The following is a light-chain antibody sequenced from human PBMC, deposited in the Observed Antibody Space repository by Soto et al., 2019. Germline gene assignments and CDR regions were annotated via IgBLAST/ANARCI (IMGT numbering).Light chain of an antibody. CDR1: SNDIGSYNL. CDR2: EGS. J-gene: IGLJ2*01. V-gene: IGLV2-23*01. Sequence: QSALTQPASVSGSLGQSITISCTGTSNDIGSYNLVSWYQQHPGKAPKVMIYEGSKRPSGVSDRFSGSKSGNTASLTISGLQAEDEADYYCCSYAGRSTLVFGGGTQLTVL. CDR3: CSYAGRSTLV.